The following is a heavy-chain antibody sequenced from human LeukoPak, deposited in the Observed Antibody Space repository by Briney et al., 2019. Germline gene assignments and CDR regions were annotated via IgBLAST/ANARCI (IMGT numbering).Heavy chain of an antibody. V-gene: IGHV1-69*05. CDR2: IIPIFGTA. D-gene: IGHD2-2*02. CDR3: ARDRVGYCSSTSCYTFQH. J-gene: IGHJ1*01. CDR1: GGTFSSYA. Sequence: ASVPVSFKASGGTFSSYAFSWVRQAPGQGLEWMGGIIPIFGTANYAQKFQGRVTITTDESTSTAYMELSSLRSEDTAVYYCARDRVGYCSSTSCYTFQHWGQGTLVTVSS.